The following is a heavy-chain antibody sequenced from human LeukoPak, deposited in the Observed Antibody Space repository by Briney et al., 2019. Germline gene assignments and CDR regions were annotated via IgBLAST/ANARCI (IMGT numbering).Heavy chain of an antibody. V-gene: IGHV3-23*01. CDR1: GFTFSSYA. CDR2: ISGSGGST. Sequence: PGGSLRLSCAASGFTFSSYAMSWVRQAPGKGLEWVSAISGSGGSTYYADSVKGRFTISRDNSKNTLYLQMNSLRDEDTAVYYCARGGNTAMVTGMEVWGQGTTVTVSS. J-gene: IGHJ6*02. CDR3: ARGGNTAMVTGMEV. D-gene: IGHD5-18*01.